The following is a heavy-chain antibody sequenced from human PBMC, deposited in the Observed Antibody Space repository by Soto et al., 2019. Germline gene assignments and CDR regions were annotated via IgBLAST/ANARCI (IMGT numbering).Heavy chain of an antibody. D-gene: IGHD2-15*01. CDR1: GGTFSSYA. Sequence: ASVKVSCKASGGTFSSYAISWVRQAPGQGLEWMGGIIPIFGTANYAQKFQGRVTITADESTSTAYMELSSLRSEDTAVYYCARAGGNAAGDWFDPWGQGTMVTVYS. V-gene: IGHV1-69*13. J-gene: IGHJ5*02. CDR3: ARAGGNAAGDWFDP. CDR2: IIPIFGTA.